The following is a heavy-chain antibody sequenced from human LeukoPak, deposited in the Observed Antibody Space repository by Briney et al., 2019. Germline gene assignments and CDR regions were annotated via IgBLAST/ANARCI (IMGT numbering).Heavy chain of an antibody. CDR1: GYTLTELS. V-gene: IGHV1-24*01. Sequence: ASVKVSCKVSGYTLTELSMHWVRQAPGKGLEWMGGFDPEDGETIYAQKFQGRVTMTEDTSTDTAYMELSSLRSEDTAVYYCATRRGTWELVGWFDPWGQGTLVTVSS. CDR2: FDPEDGET. J-gene: IGHJ5*02. D-gene: IGHD1-26*01. CDR3: ATRRGTWELVGWFDP.